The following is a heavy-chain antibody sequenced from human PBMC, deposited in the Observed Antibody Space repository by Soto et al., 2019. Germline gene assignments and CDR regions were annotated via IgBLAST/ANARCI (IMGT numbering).Heavy chain of an antibody. V-gene: IGHV1-2*02. CDR1: GYTFTGYY. D-gene: IGHD1-26*01. Sequence: ASLKVSCKASGYTFTGYYMHWVRQAPGQGLEWMGWINPNSGGTNYAQKFQGRVTMTRDTSISTAYMELSRLRSDDTAVYYCARAYGWELLEYYGMDVWGQGTTVTVSS. J-gene: IGHJ6*02. CDR2: INPNSGGT. CDR3: ARAYGWELLEYYGMDV.